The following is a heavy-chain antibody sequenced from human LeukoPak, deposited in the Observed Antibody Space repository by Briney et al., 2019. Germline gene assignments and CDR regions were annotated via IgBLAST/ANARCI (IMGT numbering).Heavy chain of an antibody. J-gene: IGHJ6*02. CDR2: IYSGGST. V-gene: IGHV3-66*01. Sequence: GGSLRLSCAASGFTVSSNYMSWVRQAPGKGLEWVSVIYSGGSTYYADSVKGRFTISRDNSKNTVYLQMNSLRAEDTAVYYCARDIKFGQLDYYYYGMDVWGQGTAVTVSS. CDR1: GFTVSSNY. D-gene: IGHD3-10*01. CDR3: ARDIKFGQLDYYYYGMDV.